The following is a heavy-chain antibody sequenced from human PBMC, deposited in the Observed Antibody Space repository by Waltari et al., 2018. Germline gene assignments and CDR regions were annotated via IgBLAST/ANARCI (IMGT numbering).Heavy chain of an antibody. J-gene: IGHJ6*03. CDR2: IYYSGST. Sequence: QVQLQESGPGLVKPSETLSITCTVSGGSISSYYWSWIRQPPGKGLEWIGYIYYSGSTTYTPSLKSRATISVDTAKNQFSLKLSSVTAADTAVYYCAREDYYGSGSYSRRYYYYYMDVWGKGTTVTVSS. V-gene: IGHV4-59*01. CDR1: GGSISSYY. D-gene: IGHD3-10*01. CDR3: AREDYYGSGSYSRRYYYYYMDV.